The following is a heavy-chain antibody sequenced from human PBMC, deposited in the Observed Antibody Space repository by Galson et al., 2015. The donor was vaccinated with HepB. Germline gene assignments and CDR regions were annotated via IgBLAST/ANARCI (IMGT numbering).Heavy chain of an antibody. CDR2: IRYDGSNK. V-gene: IGHV3-30*02. J-gene: IGHJ4*02. D-gene: IGHD3-3*01. CDR3: AKDFGPLTLPHY. Sequence: SLRLSCAASGFTFSSYGMHWVRQAPGKGLEWVAFIRYDGSNKYYADSVKGRFTISRDNSKNTLYLQMNSLRAEDTAVYYCAKDFGPLTLPHYWGQGTLVTVSS. CDR1: GFTFSSYG.